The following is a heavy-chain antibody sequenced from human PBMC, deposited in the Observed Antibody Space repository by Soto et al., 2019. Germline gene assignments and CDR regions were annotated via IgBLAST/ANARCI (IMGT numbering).Heavy chain of an antibody. V-gene: IGHV3-33*01. J-gene: IGHJ6*02. Sequence: GSLRLSCATSGFTFSNNAMHWVRQAPGKGLEWVAQIWYDGSNKYYADSVKGRFTISRDNSKNTVYLQMNSLRAEDMAVYYCARDGQNQSPYAMDVWGQGTTVTVSS. CDR3: ARDGQNQSPYAMDV. CDR1: GFTFSNNA. CDR2: IWYDGSNK.